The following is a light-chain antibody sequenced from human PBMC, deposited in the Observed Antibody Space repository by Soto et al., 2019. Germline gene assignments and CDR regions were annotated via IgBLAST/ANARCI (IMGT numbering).Light chain of an antibody. V-gene: IGKV1-39*01. CDR2: AAS. CDR1: QRIDSY. J-gene: IGKJ1*01. CDR3: QQSYNTPWT. Sequence: DIQMTQSPSSLSASVRDRVTITCRASQRIDSYLNWYKQKPGKAPELLIYAASSLHSGVPSRFSGSGSETDLTLTISSLLPEDFATYYCQQSYNTPWTFGQGTKVDIK.